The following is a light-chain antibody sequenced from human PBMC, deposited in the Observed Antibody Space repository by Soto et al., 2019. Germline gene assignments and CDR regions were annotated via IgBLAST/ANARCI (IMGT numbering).Light chain of an antibody. Sequence: VLTKSPVTLSLSPGERATLSCRASQSLTNSFIAWYQQKPGQAPRLLIYDPSSRASGTTDRFSGSGSGTEFTITISRLETEDFAVSNCPLYGTLEIIFGQVARLEI. CDR1: QSLTNSF. V-gene: IGKV3-20*01. CDR2: DPS. J-gene: IGKJ5*01. CDR3: PLYGTLEII.